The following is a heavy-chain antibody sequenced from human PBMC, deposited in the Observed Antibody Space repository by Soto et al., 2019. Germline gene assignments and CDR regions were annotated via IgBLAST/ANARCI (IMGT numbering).Heavy chain of an antibody. V-gene: IGHV3-49*03. Sequence: PGGSLRLSCTASGFPFGNFLMSWFRQAPGKGMEWVGFIRSQPYGGTAEYAASVRGRFTISRDDSKGIAYLQMNSLRTEDSGVYYCIGSFPFWGQGTLVTVSS. CDR2: IRSQPYGGTA. CDR3: IGSFPF. D-gene: IGHD3-10*01. CDR1: GFPFGNFL. J-gene: IGHJ4*02.